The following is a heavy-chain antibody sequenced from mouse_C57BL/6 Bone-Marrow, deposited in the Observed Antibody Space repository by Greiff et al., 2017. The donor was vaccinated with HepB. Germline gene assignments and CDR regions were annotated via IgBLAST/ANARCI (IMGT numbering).Heavy chain of an antibody. CDR3: ARNYYGSNYWYFDV. D-gene: IGHD1-1*01. J-gene: IGHJ1*03. V-gene: IGHV1-63*01. Sequence: VKLMESGAELVRPGTSVKMSCKASGYTFTNYWIGWAKQRPGHGLEWIGDIYPGGGYTNYNEKFKGKATLTADKSSSTAYMQFSSLTSEDSAIYYCARNYYGSNYWYFDVWGTGTTVTVSS. CDR1: GYTFTNYW. CDR2: IYPGGGYT.